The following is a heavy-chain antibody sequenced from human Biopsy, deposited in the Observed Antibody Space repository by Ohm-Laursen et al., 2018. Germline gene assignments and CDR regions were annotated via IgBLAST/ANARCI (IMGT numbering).Heavy chain of an antibody. CDR3: AKVADYYNDSGFDDY. J-gene: IGHJ4*02. CDR2: INNDGGRT. V-gene: IGHV3-23*01. CDR1: GFTFSSYA. D-gene: IGHD3-22*01. Sequence: GSLRLSCAASGFTFSSYAMNWVRQAPGKGLEWVSGINNDGGRTDYADSVKGRFTISRDNSENTLYLQMNSLRAEDTAIYYCAKVADYYNDSGFDDYWGQGTLVTVSS.